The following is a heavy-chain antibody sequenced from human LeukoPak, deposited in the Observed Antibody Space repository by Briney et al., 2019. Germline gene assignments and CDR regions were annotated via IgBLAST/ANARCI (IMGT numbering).Heavy chain of an antibody. Sequence: SGTLSLTCAVSGGSISSNYWWSWVRQPPGKGLEWIGSIYYSGSTYYNPSLKSRVTISVDTSKNQFSLKLSSVTAADTAVYYCARHYRDGYNFDTPDYWGQGSLVTVSS. J-gene: IGHJ4*02. CDR1: GGSISSNYW. CDR3: ARHYRDGYNFDTPDY. V-gene: IGHV4-39*01. CDR2: IYYSGST. D-gene: IGHD5-24*01.